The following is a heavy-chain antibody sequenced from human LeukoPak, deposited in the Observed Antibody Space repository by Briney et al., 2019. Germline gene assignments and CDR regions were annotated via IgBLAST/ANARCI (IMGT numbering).Heavy chain of an antibody. J-gene: IGHJ5*02. V-gene: IGHV1-2*06. CDR1: GYSFTGYY. CDR2: INPNNGVT. CDR3: ARGHDNWFDP. Sequence: ASVKVSCKASGYSFTGYYLHWVRQAPGQGLEWMGRINPNNGVTTYAQKFQDRVTMTRDTSISTAYMELSRLTSDDSAVYYCARGHDNWFDPWGQGTLVIVSS.